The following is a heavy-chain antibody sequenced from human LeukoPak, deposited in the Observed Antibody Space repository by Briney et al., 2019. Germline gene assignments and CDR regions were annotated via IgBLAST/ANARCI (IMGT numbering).Heavy chain of an antibody. V-gene: IGHV4-4*02. CDR1: GGSISSSNW. Sequence: PSGTLSLTCAVSGGSISSSNWWSWVRQPPGKGLEWIGEIFHSGSTNHNPSLKSRVTISVDKSKNQSSLQVRSVTAADTAVYYCARRPATVASPLDYWGQGTLVTVSS. D-gene: IGHD4-17*01. J-gene: IGHJ4*02. CDR2: IFHSGST. CDR3: ARRPATVASPLDY.